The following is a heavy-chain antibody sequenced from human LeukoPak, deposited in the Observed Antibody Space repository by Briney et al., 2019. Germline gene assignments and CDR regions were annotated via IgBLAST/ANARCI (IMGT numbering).Heavy chain of an antibody. CDR3: ARVPSSWEDY. J-gene: IGHJ4*02. CDR1: GGSISSCY. CDR2: IYTSGST. Sequence: SETLSLTCTDSGGSISSCYWSWFRQPAGRGLEWIGRIYTSGSTNYNPSLKSRVTMSVDTSKNQFSLKLSSVTAADTAVYYCARVPSSWEDYWGQGTLVTVSS. V-gene: IGHV4-4*07. D-gene: IGHD6-13*01.